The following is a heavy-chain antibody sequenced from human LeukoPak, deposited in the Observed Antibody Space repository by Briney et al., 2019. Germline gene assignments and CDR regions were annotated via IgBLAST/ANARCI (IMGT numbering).Heavy chain of an antibody. CDR1: GDSISTSKSY. CDR2: IYYTGNT. V-gene: IGHV4-39*01. D-gene: IGHD3/OR15-3a*01. CDR3: ARQTGSGLFILP. J-gene: IGHJ4*02. Sequence: MSSETLSLTRTVSGDSISTSKSYWGWIRQPPLKGLEWIGSIYYTGNTYYNASLKSRVTISVDTSKNQFSLSLTSVTAADTAVYYCARQTGSGLFILPGGQGTLVTVSS.